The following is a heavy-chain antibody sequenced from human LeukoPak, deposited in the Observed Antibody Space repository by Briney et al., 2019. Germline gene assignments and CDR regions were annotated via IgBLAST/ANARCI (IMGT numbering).Heavy chain of an antibody. CDR1: GFTFSIYA. V-gene: IGHV3-74*01. D-gene: IGHD3-22*01. CDR3: VRDWGYDSSGYWQKYFDT. CDR2: INHDGSST. J-gene: IGHJ4*02. Sequence: GGSLRLSCAASGFTFSIYAMSWVRQAPGKGLVWVSRINHDGSSTNYADSVKGRFTISRDNAKNTLYLQMNSLRAEDTAVYYCVRDWGYDSSGYWQKYFDTWGQGTLVTVSS.